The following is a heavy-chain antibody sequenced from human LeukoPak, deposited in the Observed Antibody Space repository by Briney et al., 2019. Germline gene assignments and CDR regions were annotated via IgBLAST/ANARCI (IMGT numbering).Heavy chain of an antibody. Sequence: SETLSHTCAVSGYSISSGYYWGWIRQPPGKGVEWIGSIYHSGSTYYNPSLKSRVTISVDTSKNQFSLKPSSVTAADTAVYYCARVVVVPAQYMGVWGKGTTVTVSS. CDR3: ARVVVVPAQYMGV. CDR1: GYSISSGYY. CDR2: IYHSGST. D-gene: IGHD2-2*01. J-gene: IGHJ6*03. V-gene: IGHV4-38-2*01.